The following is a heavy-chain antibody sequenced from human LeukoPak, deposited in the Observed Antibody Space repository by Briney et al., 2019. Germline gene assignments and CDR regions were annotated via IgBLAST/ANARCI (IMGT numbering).Heavy chain of an antibody. CDR1: GYTFTSYG. Sequence: ASVKVSCKASGYTFTSYGISWVRQAPGQGLEWMGWISAYNGNTNYAQKLQGRVTITTDTSTSTAYMELRSLRSDDTAVYYCARGGYSGNYNSYFDYWGQGTLVTVSS. CDR3: ARGGYSGNYNSYFDY. D-gene: IGHD1-26*01. J-gene: IGHJ4*02. V-gene: IGHV1-18*01. CDR2: ISAYNGNT.